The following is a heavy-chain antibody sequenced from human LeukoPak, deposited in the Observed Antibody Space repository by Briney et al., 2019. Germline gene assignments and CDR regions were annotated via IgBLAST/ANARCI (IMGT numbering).Heavy chain of an antibody. D-gene: IGHD5-12*01. J-gene: IGHJ3*02. V-gene: IGHV4-31*03. Sequence: SQTLSLTCTVSGGSISSDGYYWSWIRQHPGKGLEWIGYIYYSGSTYYNPSLKSRITISVDTSKNQFSLKLSSVTAADTAVYYCARARGYSGYDNAFDIWGQGTMVTVSS. CDR2: IYYSGST. CDR1: GGSISSDGYY. CDR3: ARARGYSGYDNAFDI.